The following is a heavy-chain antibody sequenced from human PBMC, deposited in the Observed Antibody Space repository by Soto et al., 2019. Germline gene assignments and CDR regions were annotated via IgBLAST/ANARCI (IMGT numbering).Heavy chain of an antibody. V-gene: IGHV3-30-3*01. J-gene: IGHJ5*02. D-gene: IGHD6-13*01. CDR1: GFTFSNYA. CDR3: ARDSIPAAGTSWADYGFDP. CDR2: ISYDGSNN. Sequence: QVQLVESGGGVVKPGRSLRLSCAASGFTFSNYAMHWVRQAPGRGLEWVAVISYDGSNNYYADSVNGRFTISRDNSKNTLYLQMNSLRAEDTAVYSCARDSIPAAGTSWADYGFDPWGQGTLVTVSS.